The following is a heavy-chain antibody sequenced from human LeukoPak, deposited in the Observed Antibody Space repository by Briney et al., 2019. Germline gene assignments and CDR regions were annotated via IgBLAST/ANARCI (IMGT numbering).Heavy chain of an antibody. D-gene: IGHD1-1*01. V-gene: IGHV4-4*02. Sequence: SETLSLTCAASGGSISSNNWWGWVRQPPGKGLEWIGEIYHSGSPNYNPSLKSRVTISVDKSRNHFSLNLSSVTAADTAVYYCARVNINNWHSCDYWGQGTLVTVSS. CDR2: IYHSGSP. CDR1: GGSISSNNW. CDR3: ARVNINNWHSCDY. J-gene: IGHJ4*02.